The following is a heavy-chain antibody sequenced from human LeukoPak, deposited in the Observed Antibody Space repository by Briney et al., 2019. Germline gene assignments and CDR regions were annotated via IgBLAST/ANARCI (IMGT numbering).Heavy chain of an antibody. V-gene: IGHV3-23*01. CDR1: GFTFRGSS. CDR2: ISGSGVNT. D-gene: IGHD5-12*01. Sequence: PGGSLRLSCAASGFTFRGSSMNWVRQAPGKGLEWVSSISGSGVNTYFADSVKGRFTISRDNSQNTLYLQMNSLRDEDTAVYYCARENSVLGASRWYYGMDVWGQGTTVTVSS. J-gene: IGHJ6*02. CDR3: ARENSVLGASRWYYGMDV.